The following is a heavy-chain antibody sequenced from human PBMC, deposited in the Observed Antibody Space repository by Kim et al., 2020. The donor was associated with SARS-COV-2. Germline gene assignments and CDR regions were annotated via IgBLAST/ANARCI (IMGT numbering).Heavy chain of an antibody. CDR3: ARTPGLAWQSGGYFDY. Sequence: SETLSLTCTVSGGSITNNYWSWIRQPPGKGLEWIGYIYYSGSTNYNPSLRSRATISLDTSRSQFSLKLDSVTAADTALYYCARTPGLAWQSGGYFDYWG. CDR1: GGSITNNY. CDR2: IYYSGST. J-gene: IGHJ4*03. D-gene: IGHD1-26*01. V-gene: IGHV4-59*13.